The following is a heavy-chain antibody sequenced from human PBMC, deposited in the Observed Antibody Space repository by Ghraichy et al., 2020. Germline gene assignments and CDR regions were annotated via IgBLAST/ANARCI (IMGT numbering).Heavy chain of an antibody. CDR1: GFSVTSNY. V-gene: IGHV3-66*02. J-gene: IGHJ6*02. D-gene: IGHD3-10*01. CDR3: ASRGWGCGMDV. CDR2: FFSGDST. Sequence: LSLTCAASGFSVTSNYMNWVRQAPGKGLDWVSGFFSGDSTYYADSVKGRFTIFRDNSKNTLYLQMNSLRAEDTAVYYCASRGWGCGMDVWGQGTTVTVSS.